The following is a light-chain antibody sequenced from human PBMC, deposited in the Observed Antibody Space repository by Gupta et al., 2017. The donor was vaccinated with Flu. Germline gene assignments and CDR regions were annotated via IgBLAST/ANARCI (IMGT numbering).Light chain of an antibody. V-gene: IGKV3-15*01. CDR2: GAS. CDR3: KQLENWPPIT. CDR1: QSIKTN. Sequence: EIVMTQSPATLSVSPGERVIISCRASQSIKTNLAWYQQKAGQGPRLLIYGASTRGGGTPDRLSGRGSGTDFTLTIISRQAEEFAVYSGKQLENWPPITLGGGTKV. J-gene: IGKJ4*01.